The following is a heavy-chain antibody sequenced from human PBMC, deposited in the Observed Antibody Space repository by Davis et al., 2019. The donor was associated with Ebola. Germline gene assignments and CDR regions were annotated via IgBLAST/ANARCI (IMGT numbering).Heavy chain of an antibody. CDR2: IGSKANSYAT. CDR3: TSAYGDWDY. CDR1: GFTFSGSA. D-gene: IGHD4-17*01. Sequence: GESLKISCAASGFTFSGSAMHWVRQASGKGLEWVGRIGSKANSYATAYAASVKGRFTISRDDSKNTAYLQMNSLKTEDTAVYYCTSAYGDWDYWGQGTLVTVSS. V-gene: IGHV3-73*01. J-gene: IGHJ4*02.